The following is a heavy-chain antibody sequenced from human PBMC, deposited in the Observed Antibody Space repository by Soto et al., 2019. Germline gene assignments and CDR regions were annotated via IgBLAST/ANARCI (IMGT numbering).Heavy chain of an antibody. J-gene: IGHJ5*02. CDR3: ARAPRGGIAYPNTLCDP. CDR1: GGTFSSYA. Sequence: VASVKDSCKASGGTFSSYAISWVRQAPGQGLAWMGGIIPIFGTANYAQKFQGRVTITADKSTSTDYMELSSLRSEDTAVYYCARAPRGGIAYPNTLCDPWGQGTMVTVS. D-gene: IGHD6-13*01. V-gene: IGHV1-69*06. CDR2: IIPIFGTA.